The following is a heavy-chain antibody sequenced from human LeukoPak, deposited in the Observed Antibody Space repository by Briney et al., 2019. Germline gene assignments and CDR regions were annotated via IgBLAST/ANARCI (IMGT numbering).Heavy chain of an antibody. CDR2: ISSSGGST. CDR3: ARAITTRGYYFDY. V-gene: IGHV3-23*01. D-gene: IGHD4-11*01. J-gene: IGHJ4*02. Sequence: PGGSLRLSCAASGFTFSSYAMSWVRQAPGKGLEWVSAISSSGGSTYYADSVKGRFTISRDNSKNTLYLQMNSLRAEDTAVYYCARAITTRGYYFDYWGQGTLVTVSS. CDR1: GFTFSSYA.